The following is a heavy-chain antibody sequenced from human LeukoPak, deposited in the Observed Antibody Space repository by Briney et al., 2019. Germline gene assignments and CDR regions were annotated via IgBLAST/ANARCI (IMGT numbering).Heavy chain of an antibody. Sequence: GASVKVSCKASGYTFTGYYMHWVRQAPGQGLEWMEWINPNSGGTNYAQKFLGRVTMTRDTSISTAYMEVSRLRSDDTAVYYCASRVTLNAFDIWGQGTMVTVSS. V-gene: IGHV1-2*02. D-gene: IGHD3-22*01. CDR1: GYTFTGYY. CDR2: INPNSGGT. J-gene: IGHJ3*02. CDR3: ASRVTLNAFDI.